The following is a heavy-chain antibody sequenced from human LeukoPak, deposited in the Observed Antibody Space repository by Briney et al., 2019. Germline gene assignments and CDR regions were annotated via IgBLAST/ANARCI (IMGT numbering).Heavy chain of an antibody. CDR2: INPSGGST. CDR3: ARAEGLAQAGTFSY. V-gene: IGHV1-46*01. Sequence: ASVKVSCKASGYTFTSYYMHWVRQAPGQGLEWMGIINPSGGSTSYAQKFQGRVTISVDTSKNQFSLKLSSVTAADTAVYYCARAEGLAQAGTFSYWGQGTLVTVSS. J-gene: IGHJ4*02. D-gene: IGHD6-13*01. CDR1: GYTFTSYY.